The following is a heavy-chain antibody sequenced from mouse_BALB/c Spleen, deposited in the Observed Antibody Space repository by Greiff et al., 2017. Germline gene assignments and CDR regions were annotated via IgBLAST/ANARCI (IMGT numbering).Heavy chain of an antibody. Sequence: VQLKESGPSLVKPSQTLSLTCSVTGDSITSGYWNWIRKFPGNKLEYMGYISYSGSTYYNPSLKSRISITRDTSKNQYYLQLNSVTTEDTATYYCAREGVAGGYAMDYWGQGTSVTVSS. CDR2: ISYSGST. CDR1: GDSITSGY. V-gene: IGHV3-8*02. CDR3: AREGVAGGYAMDY. D-gene: IGHD1-1*02. J-gene: IGHJ4*01.